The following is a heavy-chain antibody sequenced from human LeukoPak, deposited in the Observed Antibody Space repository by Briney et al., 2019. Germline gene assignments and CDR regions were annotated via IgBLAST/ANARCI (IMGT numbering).Heavy chain of an antibody. Sequence: GGSLRLSCAASGFTVSSNYMSWVRQAPGKGLEWVANIKEDGSAKYYVDSVKGRFTISRDNAKNSLYLQMNNLSAEDTAVYYCVRDSPGYGAYDFDWGQGTLVTVSS. CDR2: IKEDGSAK. D-gene: IGHD5-12*01. CDR1: GFTVSSNY. J-gene: IGHJ4*02. CDR3: VRDSPGYGAYDFD. V-gene: IGHV3-7*01.